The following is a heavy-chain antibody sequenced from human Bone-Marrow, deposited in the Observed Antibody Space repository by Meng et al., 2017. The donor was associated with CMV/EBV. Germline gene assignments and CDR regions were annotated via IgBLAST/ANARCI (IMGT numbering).Heavy chain of an antibody. D-gene: IGHD1-1*01. V-gene: IGHV4-34*11. CDR3: ARERNDAFDI. J-gene: IGHJ3*02. CDR1: GGSFSGYN. CDR2: IYYSGST. Sequence: SQTLSLTCAVYGGSFSGYNWSWIRQSPGKGLEWIGYIYYSGSTNYNPFFKSRVTISVDASKNYFSLNLRSVTAADTAVYYCARERNDAFDIWGQGTMVTVSS.